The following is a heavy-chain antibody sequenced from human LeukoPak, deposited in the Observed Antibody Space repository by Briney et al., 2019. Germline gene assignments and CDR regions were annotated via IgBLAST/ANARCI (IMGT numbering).Heavy chain of an antibody. CDR1: GGSFSGYY. V-gene: IGHV4-34*01. D-gene: IGHD3-16*01. Sequence: SETLSLTCAVYGGSFSGYYWSWIRQPPGKGLEWIGEINHSGSTNYNPSLKSRVTIPVDTSKNQFSLKLSSATAADTAVYYCARDSEFLGGERNAFDIWGQGTMVTVSS. CDR3: ARDSEFLGGERNAFDI. J-gene: IGHJ3*02. CDR2: INHSGST.